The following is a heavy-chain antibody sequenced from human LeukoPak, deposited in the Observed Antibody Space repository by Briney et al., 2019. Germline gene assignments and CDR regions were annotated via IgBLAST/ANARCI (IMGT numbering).Heavy chain of an antibody. CDR1: GFTFSSYA. Sequence: PGGSLRLSCAASGFTFSSYAMSWVRQAPGKGLEWVSAISGSGGSTYYADSVRGRFTISRDNSKNTLYLQMNSLRAEDTAVYYCAKVWGYDFWSGYFDYWGQGTLVTVSS. CDR2: ISGSGGST. V-gene: IGHV3-23*01. J-gene: IGHJ4*02. D-gene: IGHD3-3*01. CDR3: AKVWGYDFWSGYFDY.